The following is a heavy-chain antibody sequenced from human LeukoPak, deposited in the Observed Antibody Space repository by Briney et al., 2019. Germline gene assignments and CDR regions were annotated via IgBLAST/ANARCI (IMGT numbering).Heavy chain of an antibody. V-gene: IGHV3-23*01. CDR2: ISGSGGST. CDR1: GFTFSSYA. CDR3: GKDLDELLIAVAGDY. J-gene: IGHJ4*02. D-gene: IGHD6-19*01. Sequence: GGSLRLSCAASGFTFSSYAMSWVRQAPGKGLEWVSAISGSGGSTYYADSVKGRFTISRDNSKNTLYLQMNSLRAEDTAVYYCGKDLDELLIAVAGDYWGQGTLVTVSS.